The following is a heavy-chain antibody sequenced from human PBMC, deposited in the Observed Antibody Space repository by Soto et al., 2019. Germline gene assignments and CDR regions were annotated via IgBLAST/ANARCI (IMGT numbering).Heavy chain of an antibody. J-gene: IGHJ6*02. D-gene: IGHD2-21*02. CDR1: GFIFSMYS. V-gene: IGHV3-7*03. Sequence: DVKLVESGGGMVQPGDSLRLSCEVSGFIFSMYSMSWFRQTPGKGLEWVAKIPQDGVDGHYADAVKGRFTISRDNGKNSLYLQMNNLRAADTAVYYCARDHLILPAHDFFYGSDVCGRGDTVTVSS. CDR3: ARDHLILPAHDFFYGSDV. CDR2: IPQDGVDG.